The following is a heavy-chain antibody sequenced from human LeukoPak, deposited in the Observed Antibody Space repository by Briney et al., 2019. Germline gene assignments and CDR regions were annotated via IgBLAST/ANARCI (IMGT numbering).Heavy chain of an antibody. CDR3: ARDVGVAVAANHWYFDL. J-gene: IGHJ2*01. V-gene: IGHV1-69*04. CDR1: GGTFSSYT. CDR2: IIPILGIA. Sequence: SVKVSCKASGGTFSSYTISWVRQAPGQGLEWMGRIIPILGIANYAQKFQGRVTITADKSTSTAYMELSSLRSEDTAVYYCARDVGVAVAANHWYFDLWGRGILVTVSS. D-gene: IGHD6-19*01.